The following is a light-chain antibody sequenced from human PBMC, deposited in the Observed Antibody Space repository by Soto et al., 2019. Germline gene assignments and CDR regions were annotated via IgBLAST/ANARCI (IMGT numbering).Light chain of an antibody. CDR1: QSVSSSY. CDR2: GAS. Sequence: EIVLTQSPGTLSLSPGERATLSCRASQSVSSSYLAWYQQKPGQAPRLLIYGASSRATGIPDRFSGSGSGTDFTLTISRLEPEEFAVYYCQQYGSSTWTFGQWTKVEI. V-gene: IGKV3-20*01. J-gene: IGKJ1*01. CDR3: QQYGSSTWT.